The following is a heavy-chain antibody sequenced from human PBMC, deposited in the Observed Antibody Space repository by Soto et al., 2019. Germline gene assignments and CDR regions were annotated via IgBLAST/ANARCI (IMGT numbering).Heavy chain of an antibody. Sequence: GGSLRLSCAASGFTFSTYNMNWVRQAPGKGLEWVSYISASSGTIYYADSVKGRFTISRDNSKNTLYLQMNSLRAEDTAVYYCAKEPRFGYYYPFDYWGQGTLVTVSS. CDR2: ISASSGTI. CDR1: GFTFSTYN. D-gene: IGHD3-22*01. CDR3: AKEPRFGYYYPFDY. V-gene: IGHV3-48*01. J-gene: IGHJ4*02.